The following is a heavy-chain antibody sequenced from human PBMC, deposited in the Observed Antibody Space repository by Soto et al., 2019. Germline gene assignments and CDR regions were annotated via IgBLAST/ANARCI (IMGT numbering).Heavy chain of an antibody. CDR1: GGSFSGYY. V-gene: IGHV4-34*01. J-gene: IGHJ6*02. Sequence: QVQLQQWGAGLLKPSETLSLTCAVYGGSFSGYYWSWIRQPPGKGLEWIGEINHSGSTNYNPSLKSRVTRSVDTSKNQFSLKLSSVTAADTAVYYCARGPYYGSGSYSPIYYYYGMDVWGQGTTITVSS. CDR2: INHSGST. CDR3: ARGPYYGSGSYSPIYYYYGMDV. D-gene: IGHD3-10*01.